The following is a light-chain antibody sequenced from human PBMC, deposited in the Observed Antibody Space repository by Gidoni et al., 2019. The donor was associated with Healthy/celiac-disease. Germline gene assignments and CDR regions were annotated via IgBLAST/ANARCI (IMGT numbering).Light chain of an antibody. V-gene: IGLV2-14*01. CDR2: EVS. CDR3: SSYTSSSPVV. CDR1: SRDVDNYNY. Sequence: QSALTQPASVSGSPGQSITITCTGTSRDVDNYNYVSWYQQHPGKAPKLMIYEVSNRPSGVSNRFSGSKSGNTASLTISGLQAEDEADYYCSSYTSSSPVVFGGGTKLTVL. J-gene: IGLJ2*01.